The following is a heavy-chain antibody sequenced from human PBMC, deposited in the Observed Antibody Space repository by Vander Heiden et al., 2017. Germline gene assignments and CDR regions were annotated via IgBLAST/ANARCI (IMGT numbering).Heavy chain of an antibody. V-gene: IGHV4-30-4*01. CDR1: GGSISRGDYY. CDR2: IYYSGST. Sequence: QVQLQESGPGLVKPSQTLSLTCTVSGGSISRGDYYWSWIRQPPGKGLEWIGYIYYSGSTYYNPSLKSRVTISVDTSKNQFSLKLSSVTAADTAVYYCARAQPGTTVVTPDGGDFDYWGQGTLVTVSS. CDR3: ARAQPGTTVVTPDGGDFDY. D-gene: IGHD4-17*01. J-gene: IGHJ4*02.